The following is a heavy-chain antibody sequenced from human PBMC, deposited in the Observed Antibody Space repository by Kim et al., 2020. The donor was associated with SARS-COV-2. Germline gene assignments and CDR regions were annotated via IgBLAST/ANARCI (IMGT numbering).Heavy chain of an antibody. V-gene: IGHV5-10-1*01. J-gene: IGHJ4*02. Sequence: GESLKISCKGSGYSFTSYWISWVRQMPGKGLEWMGRIDPSDSYTNYSPSFQGHVTISADKSISTAYLQWSSLKASDTAMYYCATPYCSSTSCFDYWGQGTLVTVSS. D-gene: IGHD2-2*01. CDR3: ATPYCSSTSCFDY. CDR1: GYSFTSYW. CDR2: IDPSDSYT.